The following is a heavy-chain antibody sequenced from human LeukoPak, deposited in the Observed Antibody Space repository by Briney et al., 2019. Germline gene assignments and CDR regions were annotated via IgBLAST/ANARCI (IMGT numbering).Heavy chain of an antibody. CDR3: ARDYDYIWGSYFGY. V-gene: IGHV3-53*01. CDR1: GFTLRNNY. CDR2: IYSGGST. J-gene: IGHJ4*02. Sequence: GGSLRLSCAASGFTLRNNYVSWVRQAPGKGLEWVSFIYSGGSTHHADSVKGRFTISRDNSKNTVYLQMNSLRAEDTAVYYCARDYDYIWGSYFGYWGQGTLVTVSS. D-gene: IGHD3-16*01.